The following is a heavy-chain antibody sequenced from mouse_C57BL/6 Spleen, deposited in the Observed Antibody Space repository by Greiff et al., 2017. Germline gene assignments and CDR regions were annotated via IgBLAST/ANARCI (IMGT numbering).Heavy chain of an antibody. CDR1: GFTFSSYG. CDR3: ARLIPGGNVFDY. D-gene: IGHD1-1*02. CDR2: ISSGGSYT. V-gene: IGHV5-6*01. Sequence: EVKLVESGGDLVKPGGSLKLSCAASGFTFSSYGMSWVRQTPDKRLEWVATISSGGSYTYYPDSVKGRFTISRDNAKNTLYLQMSSLKSEDTAMYYCARLIPGGNVFDYWGQGTTLTVSS. J-gene: IGHJ2*01.